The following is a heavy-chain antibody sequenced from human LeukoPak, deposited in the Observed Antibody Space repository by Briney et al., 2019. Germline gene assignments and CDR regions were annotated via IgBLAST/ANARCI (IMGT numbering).Heavy chain of an antibody. J-gene: IGHJ4*02. CDR2: INPSGGST. V-gene: IGHV1-46*01. D-gene: IGHD4-17*01. CDR1: GYTFTSYY. Sequence: ASVKVSCKASGYTFTSYYMHWVRQAPGQGLEWMGIINPSGGSTGYAQKFQGRVTMTRDTSTSTVYMELSSLRSEDTAVYYCARNPVTTKYFDYWGQGTLVTVSS. CDR3: ARNPVTTKYFDY.